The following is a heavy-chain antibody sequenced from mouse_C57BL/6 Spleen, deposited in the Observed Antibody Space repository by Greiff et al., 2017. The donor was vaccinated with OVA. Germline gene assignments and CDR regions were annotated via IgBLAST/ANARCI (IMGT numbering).Heavy chain of an antibody. J-gene: IGHJ1*03. CDR2: INPNNGGT. Sequence: VHVKQSGPELVKPGASVKISCKASGYTFTDYYMNGVKQSHGKSLEWIGDINPNNGGTSYNQKFKGKATLTVDKSSSTAYMELRSLTSEDSAVYFCARLPSSYEYFDVWGTGTTVTVSS. V-gene: IGHV1-26*01. CDR3: ARLPSSYEYFDV. D-gene: IGHD1-1*01. CDR1: GYTFTDYY.